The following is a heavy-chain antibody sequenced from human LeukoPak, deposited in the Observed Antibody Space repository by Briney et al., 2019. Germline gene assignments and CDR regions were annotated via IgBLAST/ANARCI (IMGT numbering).Heavy chain of an antibody. Sequence: SGPTLVNPTRTLTLTCTFSGFSLSTRTVGVGWIRQPPGKAPEWLAVIYGDDAKHYSPSLKSRLIITKDTSKNQVVLTMTNMDPVDTATYYCAHFWYYYDSSASRAFDIWGQGTMVTVSS. J-gene: IGHJ3*02. CDR2: IYGDDAK. CDR1: GFSLSTRTVG. V-gene: IGHV2-5*02. D-gene: IGHD3-22*01. CDR3: AHFWYYYDSSASRAFDI.